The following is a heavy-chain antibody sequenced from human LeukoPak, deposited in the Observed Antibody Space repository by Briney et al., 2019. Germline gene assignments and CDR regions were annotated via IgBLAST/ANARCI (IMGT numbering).Heavy chain of an antibody. Sequence: SETLSLISSVSGGSIINYYWSWIRQPPGKGLEWIGYIYFSGSTKYNPSLKSRVTISVVTSKNQFFLKLSSVTAADTAVYYCARGRSVDTGCDAVDIWGQGTMVAVSS. D-gene: IGHD1-26*01. CDR2: IYFSGST. CDR1: GGSIINYY. V-gene: IGHV4-59*01. CDR3: ARGRSVDTGCDAVDI. J-gene: IGHJ3*02.